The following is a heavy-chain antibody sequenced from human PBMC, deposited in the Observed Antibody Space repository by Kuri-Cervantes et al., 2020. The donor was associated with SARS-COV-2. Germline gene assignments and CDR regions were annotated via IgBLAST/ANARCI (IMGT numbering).Heavy chain of an antibody. J-gene: IGHJ6*02. D-gene: IGHD3-3*01. Sequence: GESLKISCTASGFTFGDYAMSWVRQAPGMGLEWVAVIWYDGSNKYYADSVKGRFTISRDSSKNTLYLQMNSLRAEDTAVYYCARGDFGVEDGMDVWGQGTTVTVSS. CDR3: ARGDFGVEDGMDV. CDR1: GFTFGDYA. V-gene: IGHV3-33*01. CDR2: IWYDGSNK.